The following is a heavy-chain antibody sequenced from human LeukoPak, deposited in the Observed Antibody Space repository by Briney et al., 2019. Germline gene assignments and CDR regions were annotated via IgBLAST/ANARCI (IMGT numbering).Heavy chain of an antibody. J-gene: IGHJ6*02. Sequence: GASVKVSCKASGGTFSSYAISWVRQAPGQGLEWVGGIIPIFGTANYAQKFQGRVTITADESTSTAYMELSSLRSEDTAVYYCARGDSGYDYYYYGMDVWGQGTTVTVSS. CDR2: IIPIFGTA. CDR3: ARGDSGYDYYYYGMDV. V-gene: IGHV1-69*13. CDR1: GGTFSSYA. D-gene: IGHD5-12*01.